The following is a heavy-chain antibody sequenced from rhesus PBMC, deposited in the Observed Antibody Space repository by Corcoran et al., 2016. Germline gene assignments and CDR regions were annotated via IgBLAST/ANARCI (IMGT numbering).Heavy chain of an antibody. CDR3: ARQVVGTHLDV. CDR1: GGSISSSYYY. V-gene: IGHV4-122*02. J-gene: IGHJ5-2*02. Sequence: QVQLQESGPGLVKPSATLSLTCAVSGGSISSSYYYWSWFRQDPGKGLEWIGYISYSGSTSYNPSLKSRVTISRDTSKNQFSLKLSSVTAADTAVYYCARQVVGTHLDVWGRGVLVTVSS. CDR2: ISYSGST. D-gene: IGHD1-44*01.